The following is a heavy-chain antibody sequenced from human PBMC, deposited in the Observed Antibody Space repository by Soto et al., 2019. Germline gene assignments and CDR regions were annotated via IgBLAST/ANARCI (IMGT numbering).Heavy chain of an antibody. Sequence: EVQLVESGGGLVQPGGSLRLSCVASGFIFNSYSMNWVRQAPGKGLEWISYINSGSTSVFYADSVKGRFSISRDNAKISLYLQMHSLRAEDTAVYYCASSASPDAYWGQGTLVTVSS. J-gene: IGHJ4*02. CDR1: GFIFNSYS. CDR2: INSGSTSV. D-gene: IGHD1-26*01. CDR3: ASSASPDAY. V-gene: IGHV3-48*01.